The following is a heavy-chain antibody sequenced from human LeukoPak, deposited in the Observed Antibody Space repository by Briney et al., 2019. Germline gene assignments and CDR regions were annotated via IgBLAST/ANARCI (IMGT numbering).Heavy chain of an antibody. D-gene: IGHD4-23*01. V-gene: IGHV1-24*01. J-gene: IGHJ4*02. CDR1: GYTLTELS. CDR3: ATRGSTVVNPHRTFDY. Sequence: ASVKVSCTVSGYTLTELSMHWVRQAPGKGLEWMGGFDPEDGETIYAQKFQGRVTMTEDTSTDTAYMELSSLRSEDTAVYYCATRGSTVVNPHRTFDYWGQGTLVTVSS. CDR2: FDPEDGET.